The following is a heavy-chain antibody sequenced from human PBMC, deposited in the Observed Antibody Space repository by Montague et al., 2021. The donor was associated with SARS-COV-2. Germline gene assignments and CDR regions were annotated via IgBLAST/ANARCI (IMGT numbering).Heavy chain of an antibody. Sequence: SETLSLTCTVSGDSVTKSYLNWVRQGDGQGLDWVGFIHPYGGIRYHASLQSRVILAREAYKNQFSLTLTSVAAADTAVYYCAIGGDSAKCGTWGRGTLVTVSS. CDR1: GDSVTKSY. D-gene: IGHD2-21*01. V-gene: IGHV4-4*07. CDR3: AIGGDSAKCGT. J-gene: IGHJ5*01. CDR2: IHPYGGI.